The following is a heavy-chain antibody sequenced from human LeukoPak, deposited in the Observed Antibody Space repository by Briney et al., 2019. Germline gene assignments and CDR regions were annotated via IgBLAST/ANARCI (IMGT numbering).Heavy chain of an antibody. CDR2: INPNSGGT. D-gene: IGHD3-16*01. Sequence: GASVKVSCKASGYTFTGYYMHWVRQAPGQGLEWMGWINPNSGGTNYAQKFQDRVTMTRDTSISTAYMELSRLRSDDTAVYYCARDYDYVWGSPYYFDYWGQGTLVTVSS. V-gene: IGHV1-2*02. J-gene: IGHJ4*02. CDR3: ARDYDYVWGSPYYFDY. CDR1: GYTFTGYY.